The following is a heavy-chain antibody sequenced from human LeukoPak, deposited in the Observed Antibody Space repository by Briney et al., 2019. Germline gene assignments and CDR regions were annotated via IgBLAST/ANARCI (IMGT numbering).Heavy chain of an antibody. Sequence: SETLSLTCTVSGGSISSNNYYWGWIRQPPGKGLEWIGSIYYSGSTYYNPSLKSRVTISVDTSKNQFSLKLSSVTAADTAVYYCARHRGYYYYYMDVWGKGTTVTISS. V-gene: IGHV4-39*07. J-gene: IGHJ6*03. CDR2: IYYSGST. CDR3: ARHRGYYYYYMDV. CDR1: GGSISSNNYY.